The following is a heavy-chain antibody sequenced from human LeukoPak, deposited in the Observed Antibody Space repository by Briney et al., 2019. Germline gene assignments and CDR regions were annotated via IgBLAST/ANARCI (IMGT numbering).Heavy chain of an antibody. CDR1: GGSISSGGYY. CDR2: IYYSGST. CDR3: ARDWVGSGSSRWFDP. Sequence: SETLSLTCTVSGGSISSGGYYWSWIRQHPGKGLKWIGYIYYSGSTYYNPSLKSRVTISVDTSKNQFSLKLSSVTAADTAVYYCARDWVGSGSSRWFDPWGQGTLVTVFS. D-gene: IGHD3-10*01. J-gene: IGHJ5*02. V-gene: IGHV4-31*03.